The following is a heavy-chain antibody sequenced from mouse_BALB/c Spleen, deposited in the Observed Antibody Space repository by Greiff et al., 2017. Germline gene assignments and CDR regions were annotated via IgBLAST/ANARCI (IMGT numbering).Heavy chain of an antibody. CDR3: ASPYGNDYYAMDY. Sequence: EVKVEESGPGLVKPSQSLSLTCSVTGFSITSGYYWNWIRQFPGNKLEWMGYISYDGSNNYNPSLKNRISITRDTSKNQFFLKLNSVTTEDTATYYCASPYGNDYYAMDYWGQGTSVTVSS. D-gene: IGHD2-1*01. CDR2: ISYDGSN. J-gene: IGHJ4*01. V-gene: IGHV3-6*02. CDR1: GFSITSGYY.